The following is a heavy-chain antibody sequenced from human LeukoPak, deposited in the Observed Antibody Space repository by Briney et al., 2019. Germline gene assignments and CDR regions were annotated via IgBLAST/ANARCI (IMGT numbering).Heavy chain of an antibody. D-gene: IGHD2-2*01. Sequence: GRSLRLSCAASGFTFSSYAMHWVRQAPGKGLEWVAVISYDGSNKYYADSVKGRFTISRDNSKNTLYLQMNSLRAEDTAVYYCARDPLYCSSTSCYDDYYYGMDVWGQGTTVTVSS. CDR2: ISYDGSNK. CDR3: ARDPLYCSSTSCYDDYYYGMDV. CDR1: GFTFSSYA. V-gene: IGHV3-30-3*01. J-gene: IGHJ6*02.